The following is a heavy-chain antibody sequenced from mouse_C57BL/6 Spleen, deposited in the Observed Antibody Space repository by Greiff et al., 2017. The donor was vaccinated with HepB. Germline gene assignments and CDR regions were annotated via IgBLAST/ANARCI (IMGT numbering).Heavy chain of an antibody. D-gene: IGHD2-10*02. Sequence: VQLVESGPELVKPGASVKISCKASGYAFSSSWMNWVKQRPGKGLEWIGRIYPGDGDTNYNGKFKGKATLTADKSSSTAYMQLSSLTSEDSAVYFCAREGYGAMDYWGQGTSVTVSS. CDR1: GYAFSSSW. J-gene: IGHJ4*01. CDR2: IYPGDGDT. CDR3: AREGYGAMDY. V-gene: IGHV1-82*01.